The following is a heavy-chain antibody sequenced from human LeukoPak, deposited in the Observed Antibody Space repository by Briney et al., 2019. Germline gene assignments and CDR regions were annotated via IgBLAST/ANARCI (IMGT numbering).Heavy chain of an antibody. J-gene: IGHJ4*02. V-gene: IGHV3-21*04. CDR2: ISSSSDYI. Sequence: GGSLRLCCEASGFSFVSYSMNWVRQAPGRGLEWVSSISSSSDYIYYVDSVKGRFTISRDNAKNSLYLQMNSLRAEDTAVYYCAKVVVITCFDYWGQGTLVTVSS. CDR3: AKVVVITCFDY. CDR1: GFSFVSYS. D-gene: IGHD3-22*01.